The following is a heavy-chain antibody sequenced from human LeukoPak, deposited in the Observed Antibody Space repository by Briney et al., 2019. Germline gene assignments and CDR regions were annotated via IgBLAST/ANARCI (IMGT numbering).Heavy chain of an antibody. D-gene: IGHD3-22*01. V-gene: IGHV4-4*02. J-gene: IGHJ4*02. CDR3: ARKCYYDSSGCYWGPYFDY. CDR2: IYHSGST. CDR1: GGSISSSNW. Sequence: SETLSLTCADSGGSISSSNWWSWVRQPPGKGLEWIGEIYHSGSTNYNPSLKSRVTISVDKSKNQFSLKLSSVTAADTAVYYCARKCYYDSSGCYWGPYFDYWGQGTLVTVSS.